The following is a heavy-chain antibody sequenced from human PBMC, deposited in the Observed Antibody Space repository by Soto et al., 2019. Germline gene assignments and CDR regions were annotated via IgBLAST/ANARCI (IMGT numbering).Heavy chain of an antibody. CDR2: IKYSGTT. CDR3: ASLLWWQTSNWFDP. V-gene: IGHV4-39*07. CDR1: CGFSSCCRCH. J-gene: IGHJ5*02. D-gene: IGHD2-21*01. Sequence: SETLSLPCTVSCGFSSCCRCHLGWIRQPPGKGLEWIASIKYSGTTFYNPSLKSRVTISVDTSKNQFSLKLSSVTAADTAVYYCASLLWWQTSNWFDPWGQG.